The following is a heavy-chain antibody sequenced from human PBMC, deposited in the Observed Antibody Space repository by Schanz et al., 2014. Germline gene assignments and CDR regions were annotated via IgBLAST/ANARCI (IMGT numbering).Heavy chain of an antibody. Sequence: VQLVESGGGLVQPGRSLRLSCTASGFTFSSYAMHWVRQASGKGLEYVSAITRSGGGTYYADSVKGRFTMSRDNSKNTLYLQMNSLRAEDTAVYYCAREEGWGIAAAGPKHYYYGMDVWGQGTTVTVSS. D-gene: IGHD6-13*01. V-gene: IGHV3-64*04. CDR1: GFTFSSYA. CDR3: AREEGWGIAAAGPKHYYYGMDV. CDR2: ITRSGGGT. J-gene: IGHJ6*02.